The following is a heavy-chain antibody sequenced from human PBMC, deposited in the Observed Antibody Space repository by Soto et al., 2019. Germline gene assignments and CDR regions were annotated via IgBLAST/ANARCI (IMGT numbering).Heavy chain of an antibody. J-gene: IGHJ5*02. D-gene: IGHD2-2*02. V-gene: IGHV4-39*01. CDR1: GGSISSSSYY. Sequence: PSETLSLTCTVSGGSISSSSYYWGWIRQPPGKGLEWIGSIYYSGSTYYNPSLKSRVTISVGTSKNQFSLKLSSVTAADTAVYYCARQWVGYCSSTSCYRYWFDPWGQGTLVTVSS. CDR3: ARQWVGYCSSTSCYRYWFDP. CDR2: IYYSGST.